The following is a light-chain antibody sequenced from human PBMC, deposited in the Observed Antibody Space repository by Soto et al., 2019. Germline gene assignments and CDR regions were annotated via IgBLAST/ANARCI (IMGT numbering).Light chain of an antibody. CDR1: QSVTNW. CDR3: QQYTTYPYP. J-gene: IGKJ2*01. Sequence: DIQMTQSPSTLSASVGDRVTITCRASQSVTNWLAWYQQKPGKAPNLLIYDASRLQSGIPSRFSGSGSGTEFTLTISSLQPDDFATYYCQQYTTYPYPFGQGTKLDIK. V-gene: IGKV1-5*01. CDR2: DAS.